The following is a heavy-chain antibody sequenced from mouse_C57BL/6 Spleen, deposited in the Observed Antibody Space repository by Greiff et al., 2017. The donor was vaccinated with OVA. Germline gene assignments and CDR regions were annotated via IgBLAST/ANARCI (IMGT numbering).Heavy chain of an antibody. D-gene: IGHD1-1*01. Sequence: VQLQQSGAELMKPGASVKLSCKATGYTFTGYWIEWVKQRPGHGLEWIGEILPGSGSTNYNEKFKGKATFTADTSSNTAYMQLSSLTTEDSAIYYCARKCVFITTVVDPGYPMDYWGQGTSVTVSS. CDR2: ILPGSGST. V-gene: IGHV1-9*01. CDR3: ARKCVFITTVVDPGYPMDY. CDR1: GYTFTGYW. J-gene: IGHJ4*01.